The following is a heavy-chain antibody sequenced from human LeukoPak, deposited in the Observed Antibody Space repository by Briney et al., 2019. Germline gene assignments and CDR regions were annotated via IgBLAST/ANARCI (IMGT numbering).Heavy chain of an antibody. J-gene: IGHJ4*02. V-gene: IGHV3-48*04. CDR3: ARDHNYAFDN. CDR1: GFPFSDYS. Sequence: GGSLRLSCTASGFPFSDYSMNWVHQAPGKGLEWISYIGISSGNTKYADSVKGRFTISADNAKNSLYLQMSSLRVEDTAVYYCARDHNYAFDNWGQGTLVSVSS. D-gene: IGHD1-1*01. CDR2: IGISSGNT.